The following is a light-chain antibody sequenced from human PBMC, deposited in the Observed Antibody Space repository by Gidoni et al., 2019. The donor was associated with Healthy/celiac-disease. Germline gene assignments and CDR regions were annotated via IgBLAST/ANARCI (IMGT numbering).Light chain of an antibody. CDR3: MQALQTSYT. Sequence: DIVMTQSQLSLPVTPGEPASISCRSSQSLLHSNGYNSLDWYLQKPWQSPQLLIYLGSNRASGVPDRFSGSGSGTDFTLKISRVEAEDVGVYYCMQALQTSYTFGQGTKLEIK. CDR1: QSLLHSNGYNS. CDR2: LGS. V-gene: IGKV2-28*01. J-gene: IGKJ2*01.